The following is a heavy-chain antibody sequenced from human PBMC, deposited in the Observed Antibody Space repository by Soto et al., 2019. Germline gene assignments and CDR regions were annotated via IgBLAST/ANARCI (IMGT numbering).Heavy chain of an antibody. D-gene: IGHD3-3*01. Sequence: SLKVECTASGYNWTSYGLGLVRKTHRQAREWMGWISAYNGNTNYAQKLQGRVTMTTDTSTSTAYMELRSLRSDDTAVYYCARVFDFWSGYSSNFGSLHPDYYYFDYWGQGTLVTVSS. CDR1: GYNWTSYG. J-gene: IGHJ4*02. V-gene: IGHV1-18*01. CDR2: ISAYNGNT. CDR3: ARVFDFWSGYSSNFGSLHPDYYYFDY.